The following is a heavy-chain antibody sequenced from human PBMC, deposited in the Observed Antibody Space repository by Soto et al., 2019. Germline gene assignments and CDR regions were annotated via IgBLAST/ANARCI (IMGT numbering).Heavy chain of an antibody. CDR1: GGTFSSYA. CDR3: ARDGREAGDFDY. J-gene: IGHJ4*02. CDR2: IIPIFGTA. Sequence: SVKVSCKASGGTFSSYAISWVRQAPGQGLEWMGGIIPIFGTANYAQKFQGRVTITADESTSTAYMELSSLRSEDTAVYYCARDGREAGDFDYWGQGTLVTVSS. D-gene: IGHD6-19*01. V-gene: IGHV1-69*13.